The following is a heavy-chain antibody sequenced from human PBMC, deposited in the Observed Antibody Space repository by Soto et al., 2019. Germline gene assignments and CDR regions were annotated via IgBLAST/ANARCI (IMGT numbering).Heavy chain of an antibody. D-gene: IGHD5-12*01. CDR1: GFTFSSYG. J-gene: IGHJ3*02. Sequence: QVQLVESGGGVVQPGRSLRLSCAASGFTFSSYGMHWVRQAPGKGLAWVAVISYDGSNKYYADSVKGRFTISRDNSKNTLYLQMNSLRAEDTAVYYCAKNEWLRSIRDAFDIWGQGTIVTVSS. CDR3: AKNEWLRSIRDAFDI. V-gene: IGHV3-30*18. CDR2: ISYDGSNK.